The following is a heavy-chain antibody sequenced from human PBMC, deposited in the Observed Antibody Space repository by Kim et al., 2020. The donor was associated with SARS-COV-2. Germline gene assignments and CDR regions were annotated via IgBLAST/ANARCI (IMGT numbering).Heavy chain of an antibody. J-gene: IGHJ6*02. CDR3: AKESGSGGYCAWSYYYYGMDV. D-gene: IGHD3-10*01. CDR1: GFTFSSYG. Sequence: GGSLRLSCAASGFTFSSYGMHWVRQAPGKGLEWVAVISYDGSNKYYADSVKGRFTISRDNSKNTLYLQMNSLRAEETAVYYCAKESGSGGYCAWSYYYYGMDVWGQGTTVTVSS. V-gene: IGHV3-30*18. CDR2: ISYDGSNK.